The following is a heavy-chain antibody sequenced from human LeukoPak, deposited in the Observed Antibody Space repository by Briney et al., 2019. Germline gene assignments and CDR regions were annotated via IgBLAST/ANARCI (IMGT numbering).Heavy chain of an antibody. CDR2: IHYSGST. V-gene: IGHV4-59*01. Sequence: KTSETLSLTCTVSGISITTYYWSWIRQPPGKGLEWIGLIHYSGSTTYNPSLKSRVTISIDTPKNQFSLHLSSVTAADTAVYYCARDIREVGDSHYFDYWGRGALVTVTS. CDR3: ARDIREVGDSHYFDY. D-gene: IGHD1-26*01. CDR1: GISITTYY. J-gene: IGHJ4*02.